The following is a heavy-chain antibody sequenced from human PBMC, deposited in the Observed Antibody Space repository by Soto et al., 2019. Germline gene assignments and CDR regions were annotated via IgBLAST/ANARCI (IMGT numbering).Heavy chain of an antibody. Sequence: ASVKVSCKASGYTFTSYYMHWVRQAPGQGLEWMGIINPSGGSTSYAQKFQGRVTMTRDTSTSTVYMVLSSLRSEDTAVYYCARDLRIAAAGTLYYYMDVWGKGTTVTVSS. V-gene: IGHV1-46*03. CDR2: INPSGGST. CDR3: ARDLRIAAAGTLYYYMDV. J-gene: IGHJ6*03. D-gene: IGHD6-13*01. CDR1: GYTFTSYY.